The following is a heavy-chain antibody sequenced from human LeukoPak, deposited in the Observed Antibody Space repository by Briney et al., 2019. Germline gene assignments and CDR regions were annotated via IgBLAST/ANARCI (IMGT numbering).Heavy chain of an antibody. J-gene: IGHJ6*03. Sequence: GGSLRLSCAASGFTVSSNYMNWVRQAPGKGLEWVSVIYSGGSTYYADSVKGRFTISRDNSKNTLYLQMNSLRAEDTAVYYCAKDGGGYDILTGYYYYYMDVWGKGTTVTISS. CDR3: AKDGGGYDILTGYYYYYMDV. CDR2: IYSGGST. D-gene: IGHD3-9*01. CDR1: GFTVSSNY. V-gene: IGHV3-66*02.